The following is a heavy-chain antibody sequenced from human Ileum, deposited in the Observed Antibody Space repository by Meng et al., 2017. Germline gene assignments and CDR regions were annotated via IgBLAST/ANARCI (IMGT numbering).Heavy chain of an antibody. CDR3: ARVRDNEFDL. CDR2: MNPNSGNT. D-gene: IGHD2-21*01. J-gene: IGHJ5*02. V-gene: IGHV1-8*01. CDR1: GYTFTSYD. Sequence: QGHTVQSGAEVKKPGASVKVSCKASGYTFTSYDINWVRQATGQGLEWMGWMNPNSGNTEYVQKFQGRVTMTRNTSISTAYMELSSLRSEDTAVYYCARVRDNEFDLWGQGTLVTVSS.